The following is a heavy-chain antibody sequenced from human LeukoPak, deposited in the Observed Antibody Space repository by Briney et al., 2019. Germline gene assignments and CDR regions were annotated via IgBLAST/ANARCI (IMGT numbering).Heavy chain of an antibody. D-gene: IGHD3-22*01. CDR2: ISYDGSNK. J-gene: IGHJ4*02. V-gene: IGHV3-30*18. CDR3: AKDYYDSSGYYGY. CDR1: GFTFSSYG. Sequence: PGRSLRLSCAASGFTFSSYGMQWVRQAPGKGLEWVAVISYDGSNKYYADSVKGRFTISRDNSKNTLYLQMNSLRAEDTAVYYCAKDYYDSSGYYGYWGQGTLVTVSS.